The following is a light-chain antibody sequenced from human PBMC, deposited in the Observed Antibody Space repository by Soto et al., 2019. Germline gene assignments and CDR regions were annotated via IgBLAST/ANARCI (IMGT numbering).Light chain of an antibody. V-gene: IGKV3-20*01. CDR1: QSVSSSY. J-gene: IGKJ1*01. CDR3: QQYGSSSWT. CDR2: GAS. Sequence: EIVLTQSPGTLSLSPGERTTLSCRASQSVSSSYLACYQQKPGQAPRLLIDGASSRATGIPDRFSGSGSETDFTLTISRLEPEDFAVYYCQQYGSSSWTFGQGTKVEIK.